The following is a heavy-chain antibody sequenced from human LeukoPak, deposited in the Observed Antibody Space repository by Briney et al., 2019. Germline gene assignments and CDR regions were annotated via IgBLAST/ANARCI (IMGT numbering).Heavy chain of an antibody. CDR1: GFTFSSYA. CDR2: ISSSAGNT. Sequence: GGSLRLSYAASGFTFSSYAMYWVRQAPGKGLEWVSGISSSAGNTYYADSVKGRFTISRDNSKNTLYLQMNSLRAEDTAVYYCAKAPGNSGYYWGQGTLVTVSS. D-gene: IGHD4-23*01. CDR3: AKAPGNSGYY. J-gene: IGHJ4*02. V-gene: IGHV3-23*01.